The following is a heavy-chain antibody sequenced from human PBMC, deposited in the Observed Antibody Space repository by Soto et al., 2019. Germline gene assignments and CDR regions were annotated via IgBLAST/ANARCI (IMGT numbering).Heavy chain of an antibody. J-gene: IGHJ4*02. V-gene: IGHV3-33*01. CDR1: GFIFSSFG. D-gene: IGHD7-27*01. CDR3: VRDLLGSGGHFDY. Sequence: PGGSLRLSCAASGFIFSSFGMRWVRQAPGKGLEWVAHIWYDGSNTYYADSVKGRFTISRDNSRNTVYLQMNSLRAEDTAVYHCVRDLLGSGGHFDYWGQGT. CDR2: IWYDGSNT.